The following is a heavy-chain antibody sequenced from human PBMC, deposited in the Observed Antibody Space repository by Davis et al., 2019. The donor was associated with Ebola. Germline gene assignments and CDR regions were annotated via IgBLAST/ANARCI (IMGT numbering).Heavy chain of an antibody. J-gene: IGHJ6*02. CDR3: ARDYDFWSRGDYYYGMDV. V-gene: IGHV3-33*01. D-gene: IGHD3-3*01. CDR1: GFTFSSYG. CDR2: IWYDGSNK. Sequence: PGGSLRLSCPASGFTFSSYGMHGVRQAPGKGLEWVAVIWYDGSNKYYADSVKGRFTISRDNSKNTLYLQMNSLRAEDTAVYYCARDYDFWSRGDYYYGMDVWGQGTTVTVSS.